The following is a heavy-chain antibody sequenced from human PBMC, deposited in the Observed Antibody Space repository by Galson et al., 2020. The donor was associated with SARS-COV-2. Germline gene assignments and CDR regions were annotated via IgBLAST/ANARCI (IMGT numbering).Heavy chain of an antibody. V-gene: IGHV4-59*01. J-gene: IGHJ5*02. Sequence: ASETLSLTCTVSGGSIRSYYWSWIRQSPGKGLEWIGYIYYSGATNYDPSLRSRVTMSVDTPKNQFSLNLSSVTAADTAVYYCARELLYNWFDPWGQGTQVTVSS. CDR1: GGSIRSYY. CDR3: ARELLYNWFDP. CDR2: IYYSGAT.